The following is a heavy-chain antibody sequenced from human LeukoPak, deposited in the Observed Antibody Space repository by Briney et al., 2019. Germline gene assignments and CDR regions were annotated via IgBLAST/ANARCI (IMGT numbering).Heavy chain of an antibody. Sequence: SETLSLTCTVSGGSISSYYWSWIRQPPGKGLEWIGYIYYSGSTNYNPSLKSRVTISVDTSKNQFSLKLSSVTAADTAVYYCAATGGTIFGVVGTDYWGQGTLVTVSS. CDR3: AATGGTIFGVVGTDY. CDR2: IYYSGST. V-gene: IGHV4-59*01. CDR1: GGSISSYY. J-gene: IGHJ4*02. D-gene: IGHD3-3*01.